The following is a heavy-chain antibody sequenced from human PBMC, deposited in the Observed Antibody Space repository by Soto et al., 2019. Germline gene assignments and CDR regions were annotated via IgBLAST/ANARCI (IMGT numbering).Heavy chain of an antibody. Sequence: ASVKVSCKASGYSFTTYGVTWVRQAPGQGLEWMGWMSTYNGDTRVAQQHQGRVTLTTDTSTNAAHMELRSLRSDDTAIYYCARTEGRSTRGDYWGQGTLVTVSS. CDR3: ARTEGRSTRGDY. D-gene: IGHD2-8*01. V-gene: IGHV1-18*01. CDR2: MSTYNGDT. CDR1: GYSFTTYG. J-gene: IGHJ4*02.